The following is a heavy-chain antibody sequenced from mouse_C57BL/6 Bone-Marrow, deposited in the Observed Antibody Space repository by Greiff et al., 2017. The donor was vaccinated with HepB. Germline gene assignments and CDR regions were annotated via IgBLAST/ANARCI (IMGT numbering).Heavy chain of an antibody. Sequence: VQLVESGPELVKPGASVKLSCKASGYTFTSYDINWVKQRPGQGLEWIGWIYPRDGSTKYNEKFKGKATLTVDTSSSTAYMELHSLTSEDSAVYFCARGDYGSSCWYFDVWGTGTTVTVSS. J-gene: IGHJ1*03. V-gene: IGHV1-85*01. D-gene: IGHD1-1*01. CDR1: GYTFTSYD. CDR2: IYPRDGST. CDR3: ARGDYGSSCWYFDV.